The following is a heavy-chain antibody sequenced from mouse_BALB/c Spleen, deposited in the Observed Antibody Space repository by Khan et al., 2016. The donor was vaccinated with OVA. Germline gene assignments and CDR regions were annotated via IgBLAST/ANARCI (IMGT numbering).Heavy chain of an antibody. D-gene: IGHD2-10*01. CDR1: RFSLTNSG. CDR2: IWSDGSP. V-gene: IGHV2-6-1*01. Sequence: QVQLQQSGPGLVAPSQSLSITCTISRFSLTNSGVHWVRQPPGKGLEWLVVIWSDGSPTYNSDLKSRLSISKDNSKSQVFLKMNSLQIDDTAMYYCARQPYYHYYIMDYWGQGISVTVSS. J-gene: IGHJ4*01. CDR3: ARQPYYHYYIMDY.